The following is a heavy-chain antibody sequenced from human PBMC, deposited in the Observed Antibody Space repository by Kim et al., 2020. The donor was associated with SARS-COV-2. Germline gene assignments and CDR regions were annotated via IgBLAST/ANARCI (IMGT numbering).Heavy chain of an antibody. CDR3: ARSPLDQGAPIWFGALLLTWFDP. J-gene: IGHJ5*02. CDR2: INTNTGNP. D-gene: IGHD3-10*01. CDR1: GYTFTSYA. Sequence: ASVKVSCKASGYTFTSYAMNWVRQAPGQGLEWMGWINTNTGNPTYAQGFTGRLVFSLDTSVSTAYLQISSLKAEDTAVYYCARSPLDQGAPIWFGALLLTWFDPWGQGTLVTVSS. V-gene: IGHV7-4-1*02.